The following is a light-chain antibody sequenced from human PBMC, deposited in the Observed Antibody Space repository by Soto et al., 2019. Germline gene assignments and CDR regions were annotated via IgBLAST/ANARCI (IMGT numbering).Light chain of an antibody. CDR1: PSVSLS. CDR2: GAS. J-gene: IGKJ1*01. Sequence: EIVLTQSPATLSVSLGDSATLSCRASPSVSLSLAWYQMRPGQPPRLLIYGASTRATDIPARFSGSGSGTDFTLTISRLEPEDFAVYYCQQYGSSGTFGQGTKVDIK. V-gene: IGKV3-20*01. CDR3: QQYGSSGT.